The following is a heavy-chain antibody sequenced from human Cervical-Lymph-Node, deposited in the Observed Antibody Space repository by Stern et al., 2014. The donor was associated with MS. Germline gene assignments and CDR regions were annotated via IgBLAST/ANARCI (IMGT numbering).Heavy chain of an antibody. Sequence: EVQLVQSGAEVKKPGESLKISCKGSGYTFSNYWIAWVRQMPGKGLEWMGIISPADSDTRDSPSFQGRVTMSADNSIDTAYLHWNSLRASDTATYYCARLDRFFGAFGIWGQGTMVTVSS. J-gene: IGHJ3*02. D-gene: IGHD1-1*01. CDR3: ARLDRFFGAFGI. V-gene: IGHV5-51*03. CDR1: GYTFSNYW. CDR2: ISPADSDT.